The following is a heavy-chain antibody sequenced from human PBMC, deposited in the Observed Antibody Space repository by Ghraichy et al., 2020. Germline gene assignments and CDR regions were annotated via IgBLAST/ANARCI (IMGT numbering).Heavy chain of an antibody. CDR3: ARDLGGYNYHDFDY. D-gene: IGHD5-12*01. CDR1: GYTFTSHG. CDR2: ISTYYGST. V-gene: IGHV1-18*04. J-gene: IGHJ4*02. Sequence: ASVKVSCKASGYTFTSHGISWVRQAPGQGLEWMGWISTYYGSTNYAQMLQGRVTMTTDTSTTTAYMELRSLRSDDTAVYYCARDLGGYNYHDFDYWGQGTLVTVSS.